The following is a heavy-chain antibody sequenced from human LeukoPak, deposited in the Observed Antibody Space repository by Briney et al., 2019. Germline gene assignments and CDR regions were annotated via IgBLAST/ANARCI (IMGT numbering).Heavy chain of an antibody. V-gene: IGHV1-2*02. CDR2: INPDSGGT. CDR1: GYTFTDYY. J-gene: IGHJ5*02. D-gene: IGHD2-8*01. Sequence: ASVKVSCKASGYTFTDYYMHWVRQAPGQGLEWMGWINPDSGGTNYAQKFQGRVTMTRDTSISTAYMELSRLRSDDTAVYYCARAGLRMVYATGEDWFDPWGQGTLVTVSS. CDR3: ARAGLRMVYATGEDWFDP.